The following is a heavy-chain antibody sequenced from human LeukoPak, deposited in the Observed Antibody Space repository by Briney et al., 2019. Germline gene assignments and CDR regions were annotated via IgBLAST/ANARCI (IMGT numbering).Heavy chain of an antibody. V-gene: IGHV4-39*07. CDR2: INHSGST. CDR3: ARTGYSSGWYYFDY. Sequence: SETLSLTCIVPGGSISSSSYYWAWIRQSPGKGLEWIGEINHSGSTNYNPSLKSRVTISVDTSKNQFSLKLSSVTAADTAVYYCARTGYSSGWYYFDYWGQGTLVTVSS. CDR1: GGSISSSSYY. J-gene: IGHJ4*02. D-gene: IGHD6-19*01.